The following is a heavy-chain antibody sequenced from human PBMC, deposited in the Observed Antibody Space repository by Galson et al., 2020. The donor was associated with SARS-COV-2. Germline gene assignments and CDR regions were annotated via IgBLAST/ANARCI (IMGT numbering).Heavy chain of an antibody. D-gene: IGHD2-2*01. J-gene: IGHJ3*02. CDR3: AAPDCSSTSCNDAFDI. V-gene: IGHV1-58*01. CDR1: GFTFTSSA. Sequence: SVKVSCKASGFTFTSSAVQWVRQARGQRLEWIGWIVVGSGNTNYAQKFQERVTITRDMSTSTAYMELSSLRSEDTAGYYCAAPDCSSTSCNDAFDIWGQGTMVTVSS. CDR2: IVVGSGNT.